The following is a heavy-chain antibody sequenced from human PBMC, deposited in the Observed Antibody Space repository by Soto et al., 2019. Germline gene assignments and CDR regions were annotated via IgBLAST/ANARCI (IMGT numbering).Heavy chain of an antibody. CDR3: AGYGGNSV. Sequence: GGSLRLSCAVSGFTVSRNHVTWVRQATGQGLQWVSRISNDASTHYVDSVKGRFTISRDNSRNTVFLQMNSLRVEDTAVYYCAGYGGNSVWGQGALVTVSS. CDR1: GFTVSRNH. V-gene: IGHV3-53*01. J-gene: IGHJ4*02. D-gene: IGHD4-17*01. CDR2: ISNDAST.